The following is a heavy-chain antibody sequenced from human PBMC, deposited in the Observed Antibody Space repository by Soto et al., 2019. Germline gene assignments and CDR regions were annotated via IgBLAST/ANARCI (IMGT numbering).Heavy chain of an antibody. CDR3: ARGVAGSGFAL. CDR1: GDSVSSNTAA. J-gene: IGHJ4*02. CDR2: TYYRSNWRH. V-gene: IGHV6-1*01. D-gene: IGHD6-19*01. Sequence: PSQTLSLTCAISGDSVSSNTAAWNWIRSSPSRGLEWLGRTYYRSNWRHDYAVSVKSRITVNPDTSKNHFSLQLNSVTPDDTAVYYCARGVAGSGFALWVQGPLVTVSS.